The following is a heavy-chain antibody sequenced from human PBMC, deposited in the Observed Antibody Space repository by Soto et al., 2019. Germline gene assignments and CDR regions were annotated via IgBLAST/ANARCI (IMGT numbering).Heavy chain of an antibody. CDR2: IYNDGTYS. J-gene: IGHJ4*02. CDR1: GVSFKMYW. D-gene: IGHD3-10*01. V-gene: IGHV3-74*01. Sequence: AGSLTLSCAASGVSFKMYWMHWVRQSPGKGLVWISRIYNDGTYSDYADSVRGRFTISRDNVNDTLYLQMNNLRAEDSGLYYCTRGPRPISTGTGAYWGQGTQVTVSS. CDR3: TRGPRPISTGTGAY.